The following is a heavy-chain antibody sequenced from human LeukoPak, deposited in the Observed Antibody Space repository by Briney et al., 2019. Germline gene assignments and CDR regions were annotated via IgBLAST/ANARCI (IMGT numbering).Heavy chain of an antibody. D-gene: IGHD3-9*01. CDR1: GFTFSSYS. CDR2: IYSGGST. CDR3: ARVLDWEYFDY. J-gene: IGHJ4*02. Sequence: GGSLRLSCAASGFTFSSYSMNWVRQAPGKGLEWVSVIYSGGSTYYADSVKGRFTISRDNSKNTLYLQMNSLRAEDTAVYYCARVLDWEYFDYWGQGTLVTVSS. V-gene: IGHV3-66*01.